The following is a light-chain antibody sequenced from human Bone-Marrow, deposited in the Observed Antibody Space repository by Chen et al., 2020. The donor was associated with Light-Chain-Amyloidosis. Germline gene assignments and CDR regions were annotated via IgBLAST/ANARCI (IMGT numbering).Light chain of an antibody. V-gene: IGKV3-11*01. CDR1: ESVSSF. Sequence: EVVLTQSPATLSLSPGERATLSCRASESVSSFLAWYQQKPGQAPRLLIYAASNRATGIPARFSGSGSWTDFTLTISSLEPEDFAVYYCQQRSNWPSFGQGTKVEIK. J-gene: IGKJ1*01. CDR2: AAS. CDR3: QQRSNWPS.